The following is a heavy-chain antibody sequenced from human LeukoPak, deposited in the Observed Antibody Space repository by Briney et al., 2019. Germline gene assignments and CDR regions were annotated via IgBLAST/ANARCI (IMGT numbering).Heavy chain of an antibody. D-gene: IGHD3-22*01. Sequence: PGGSLRLSCAASRFTFINAWMSWVRQAPGKGLEWVGRIKSKIDGGTIDYAAPVKGRFTISRDDSKNMLYLQMNSLKTEDTAVYYCTTGHYYDSSGYFYWGQGTPVTVSS. V-gene: IGHV3-15*01. J-gene: IGHJ4*02. CDR1: RFTFINAW. CDR2: IKSKIDGGTI. CDR3: TTGHYYDSSGYFY.